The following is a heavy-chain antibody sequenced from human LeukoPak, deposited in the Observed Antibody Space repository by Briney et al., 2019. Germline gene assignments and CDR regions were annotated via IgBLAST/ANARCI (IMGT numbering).Heavy chain of an antibody. CDR2: ISAYNGNT. J-gene: IGHJ4*02. Sequence: ASVKVSCKASGYTFTSYGISRVRQAPGQGLEWMGWISAYNGNTNYAQKLQGRVTMTTDTSTSTAYMELRSLRSDDTAVYYCARVDDSSGYYYGYYFDYWGQGTLVTVSS. D-gene: IGHD3-22*01. CDR1: GYTFTSYG. CDR3: ARVDDSSGYYYGYYFDY. V-gene: IGHV1-18*01.